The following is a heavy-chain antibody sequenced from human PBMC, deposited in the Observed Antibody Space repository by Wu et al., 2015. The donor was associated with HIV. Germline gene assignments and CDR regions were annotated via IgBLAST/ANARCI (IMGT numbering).Heavy chain of an antibody. V-gene: IGHV1-69*12. CDR3: ARTYYSGLGSYSSKGPYYYFHMDV. D-gene: IGHD3-10*01. Sequence: QVQLVQSGAEVKKPGSSVKVSCKASGGTFSSYAISWVRQAPGQGLEWMGGIIPIFGTANYAQKFQGRVTITADESTSTAYMELSSLRSEDTAVYYCARTYYSGLGSYSSKGPYYYFHMDVWGKGPRSPSP. J-gene: IGHJ6*03. CDR2: IIPIFGTA. CDR1: GGTFSSYA.